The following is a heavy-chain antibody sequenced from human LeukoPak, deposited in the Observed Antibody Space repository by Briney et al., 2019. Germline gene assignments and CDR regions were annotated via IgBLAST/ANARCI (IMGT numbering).Heavy chain of an antibody. D-gene: IGHD3-10*01. CDR3: ATVAVIRGVTYFDY. J-gene: IGHJ4*02. V-gene: IGHV4-59*01. CDR2: LFYSGST. Sequence: SEALSLTCTVSGGSISSYYWSWIRQPPGKGLEWIAYLFYSGSTDYNPSLESRVTISVDTSKNQFSLKLRSVTAADTAVYYCATVAVIRGVTYFDYWGQGTLVTVSS. CDR1: GGSISSYY.